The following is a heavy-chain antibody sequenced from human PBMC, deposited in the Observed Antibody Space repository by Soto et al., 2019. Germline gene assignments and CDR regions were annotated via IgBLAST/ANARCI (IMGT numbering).Heavy chain of an antibody. CDR2: IYYSGST. D-gene: IGHD3-3*01. Sequence: QVQLQESGPGLVKPSETLSLTCTVSGGSVSSGSYYWSWIRQPPGKGLEWIGYIYYSGSTNYHPSVKSRVTISVDTSKNQFSLKLSSVTAADTDLYYCARTPLMSPPRWVFGYWGQGTLVTVSS. V-gene: IGHV4-61*01. CDR3: ARTPLMSPPRWVFGY. J-gene: IGHJ4*02. CDR1: GGSVSSGSYY.